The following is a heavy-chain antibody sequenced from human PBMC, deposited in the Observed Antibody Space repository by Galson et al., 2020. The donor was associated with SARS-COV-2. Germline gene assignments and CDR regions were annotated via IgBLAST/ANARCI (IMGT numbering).Heavy chain of an antibody. V-gene: IGHV5-51*01. J-gene: IGHJ6*03. D-gene: IGHD2-15*01. CDR1: GYSLTSYW. Sequence: GESLKIPGQGSGYSLTSYWIGWVRQMPGKGLEWMGIISPVDFDTRYSTSFHGQVSISADKSNSTAYLQWSSLKASDTAIYYCARLGGYCSGGSCYYYYYMDVWGKGTTVTVAS. CDR2: ISPVDFDT. CDR3: ARLGGYCSGGSCYYYYYMDV.